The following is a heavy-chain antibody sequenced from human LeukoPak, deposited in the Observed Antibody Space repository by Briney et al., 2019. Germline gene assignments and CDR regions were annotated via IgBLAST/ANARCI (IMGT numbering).Heavy chain of an antibody. V-gene: IGHV3-23*01. Sequence: PGGSLRLSCAASGFTFSSYGMHWVRQAPGKGLEWVTTISGSYNTTHYADSVKGRFTISRDNSKNTLYLQMNSLRAEDTAVYYCARGERDIVVVPDTNFDCWGQGTLVTVSS. CDR1: GFTFSSYG. CDR2: ISGSYNTT. J-gene: IGHJ4*02. CDR3: ARGERDIVVVPDTNFDC. D-gene: IGHD2-2*01.